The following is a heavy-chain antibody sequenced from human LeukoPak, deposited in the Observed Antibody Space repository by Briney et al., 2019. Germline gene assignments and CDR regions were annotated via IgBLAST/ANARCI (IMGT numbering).Heavy chain of an antibody. CDR2: IYYSGST. CDR3: ASPGIAAAGTKAFDI. J-gene: IGHJ3*02. Sequence: SQTLSLTCTVSGGSISSGGYYWSWIRQHPGKGLEWIGYIYYSGSTYYNPSLKCRVTISVDTSKNQFSLKLSSVTAADTAVYYCASPGIAAAGTKAFDIWGQGTMVTVSS. D-gene: IGHD6-13*01. V-gene: IGHV4-31*03. CDR1: GGSISSGGYY.